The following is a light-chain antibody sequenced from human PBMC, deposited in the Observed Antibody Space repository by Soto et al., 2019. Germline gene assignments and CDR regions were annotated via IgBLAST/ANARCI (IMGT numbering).Light chain of an antibody. V-gene: IGKV1-39*01. CDR1: QSISSY. J-gene: IGKJ2*01. CDR2: AAS. CDR3: QQCYSTPYT. Sequence: DIQMTQSPSSLSASVGDRVTITCRASQSISSYLNWYQQKPGKAPKLLIYAASSLQSGVPSRFSGSGSGTDFTLTISSLPPEDFATYYCQQCYSTPYTFGEGTKLEIK.